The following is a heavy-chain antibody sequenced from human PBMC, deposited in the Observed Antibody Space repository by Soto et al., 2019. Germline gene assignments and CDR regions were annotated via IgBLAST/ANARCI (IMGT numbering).Heavy chain of an antibody. CDR3: ARQGFGALHGPVDV. J-gene: IGHJ6*02. CDR2: VHDSWGS. Sequence: PSETLSLTCTVSGGSISNYYWSWFRQTPGKGLEWIGYVHDSWGSNYNPSLKSRVAISLDTSKSQFSLKLTSVTATDTAVYYCARQGFGALHGPVDVWGQGTTVTVSS. D-gene: IGHD3-10*01. CDR1: GGSISNYY. V-gene: IGHV4-59*08.